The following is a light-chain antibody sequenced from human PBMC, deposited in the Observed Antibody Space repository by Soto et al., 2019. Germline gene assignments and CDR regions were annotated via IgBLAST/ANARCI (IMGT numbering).Light chain of an antibody. CDR1: QGIRSY. CDR3: QQLYSYPYT. CDR2: DAS. V-gene: IGKV1-9*01. Sequence: QLTQSPSSLSAAVGDRVTITCRASQGIRSYLAWFQHKPGKAPKLLVYDASTLQNGVPSRFRGSGSETDFTLTISSLQPEDFATYYCQQLYSYPYTFGQGTKLEIK. J-gene: IGKJ2*01.